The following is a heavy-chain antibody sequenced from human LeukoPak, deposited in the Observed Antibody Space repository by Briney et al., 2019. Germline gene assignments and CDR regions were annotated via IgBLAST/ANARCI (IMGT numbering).Heavy chain of an antibody. CDR3: ARQAASRLGELSPSFDY. D-gene: IGHD3-16*02. Sequence: ASLKVSCKASGYTFTTYAISWVRQAPGQGLEWMGWISVYNGNTNYAQRLQGRVTMTTDTSTSTAYMELRSLRSDDTAVYYCARQAASRLGELSPSFDYWGQGTLVTVSS. CDR2: ISVYNGNT. J-gene: IGHJ4*02. CDR1: GYTFTTYA. V-gene: IGHV1-18*01.